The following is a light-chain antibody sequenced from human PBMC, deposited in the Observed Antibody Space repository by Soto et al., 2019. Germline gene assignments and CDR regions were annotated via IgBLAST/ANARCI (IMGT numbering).Light chain of an antibody. CDR3: QQAHSFPFT. CDR1: QGVGSW. V-gene: IGKV1-12*01. CDR2: AAS. Sequence: DIPMTQSPSSVSASVGDRVTITCRASQGVGSWVAWYQQKPGKAPKILIYAASSLQSGVPSRFSGGGSGTDFTLIINSPQPEDYATYYCQQAHSFPFTFGHGTRLET. J-gene: IGKJ5*01.